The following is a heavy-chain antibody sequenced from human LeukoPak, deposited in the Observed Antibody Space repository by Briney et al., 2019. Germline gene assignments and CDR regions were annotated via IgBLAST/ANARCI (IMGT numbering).Heavy chain of an antibody. CDR1: GFTFSSYS. V-gene: IGHV3-21*01. CDR3: ASDIVVVVAAEALDAFDI. Sequence: GGSLRLSCAASGFTFSSYSVNWVRQAPGKGLEWVSSISSSSSYIYYADSVKGRFTISRDNAKNSLYLQMNSLRAEDTAVYYCASDIVVVVAAEALDAFDIWGQGTMVTVTS. J-gene: IGHJ3*02. CDR2: ISSSSSYI. D-gene: IGHD2-15*01.